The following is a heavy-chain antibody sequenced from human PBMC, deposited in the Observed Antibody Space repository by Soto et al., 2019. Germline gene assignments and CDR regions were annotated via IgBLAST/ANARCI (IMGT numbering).Heavy chain of an antibody. CDR2: ISWNSGSI. D-gene: IGHD1-26*01. CDR3: AKGTGGGSYLDFDY. J-gene: IGHJ4*02. V-gene: IGHV3-9*01. Sequence: SLRLSCAASGFTFDDYAMHWVRQAPGKGLEWVSGISWNSGSIGYADSVKGRFTISRDNAKNSLYLQMNSLRAEDTALYYCAKGTGGGSYLDFDYGGQGTLVTVS. CDR1: GFTFDDYA.